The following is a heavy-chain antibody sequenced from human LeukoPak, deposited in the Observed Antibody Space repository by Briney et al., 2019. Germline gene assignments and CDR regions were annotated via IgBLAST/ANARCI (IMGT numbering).Heavy chain of an antibody. CDR2: IKQDGSEK. CDR1: GFTFSSYW. D-gene: IGHD6-6*01. Sequence: GGSLRLSCAASGFTFSSYWMSWVRQAPGKGLEWVANIKQDGSEKYYVDSVKGRFTISRDNAKNSLYLQMNSLRAEDTAVYYRARDGSQQLVSTYYYYYMDVWGKGTTVTVSS. J-gene: IGHJ6*03. CDR3: ARDGSQQLVSTYYYYYMDV. V-gene: IGHV3-7*01.